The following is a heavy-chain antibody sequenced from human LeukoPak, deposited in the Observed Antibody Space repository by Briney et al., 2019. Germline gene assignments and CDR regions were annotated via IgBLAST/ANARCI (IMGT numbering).Heavy chain of an antibody. CDR2: IYYSGST. V-gene: IGHV4-39*07. Sequence: SETLSLTCTVSGGSISSGSYYWGWIRQPPGKGLEWIGSIYYSGSTYYNPSLKSRVTISVDRSKNQFSLKLSSVTVADTAVYYCARGPYYYMDVWGKGTTVTVSS. CDR1: GGSISSGSYY. CDR3: ARGPYYYMDV. J-gene: IGHJ6*03.